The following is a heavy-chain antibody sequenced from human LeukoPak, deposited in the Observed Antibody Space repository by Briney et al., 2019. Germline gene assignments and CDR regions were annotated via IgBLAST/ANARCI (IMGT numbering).Heavy chain of an antibody. CDR3: ARDYKYAFDN. CDR1: GFTFSDYS. V-gene: IGHV3-48*01. CDR2: IGIDSGNT. D-gene: IGHD5-24*01. Sequence: GGSLRLSCAASGFTFSDYSMNWVRQAPGKGLEWISYIGIDSGNTNYADSVKGRFTISGDKAKNSLYLQMNGLRVEGTAVYYCARDYKYAFDNWGQGTLVTVSS. J-gene: IGHJ4*02.